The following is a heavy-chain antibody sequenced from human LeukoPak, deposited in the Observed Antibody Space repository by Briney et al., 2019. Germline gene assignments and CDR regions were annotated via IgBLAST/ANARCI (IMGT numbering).Heavy chain of an antibody. Sequence: ASVKVSCKASGYTFTVYYIHWVRQAPGQGLEWVGIFNPSGDTTSYAQKFQGRVTMTRDTSTSTVYMELSSLRSEDTAVYYCARLPSYGDYAVGMDVWGQGTTVTVSS. J-gene: IGHJ6*02. CDR2: FNPSGDTT. D-gene: IGHD4-17*01. V-gene: IGHV1-46*01. CDR1: GYTFTVYY. CDR3: ARLPSYGDYAVGMDV.